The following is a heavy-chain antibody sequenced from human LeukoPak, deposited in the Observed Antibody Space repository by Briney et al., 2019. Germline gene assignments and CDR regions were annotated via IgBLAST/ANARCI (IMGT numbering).Heavy chain of an antibody. V-gene: IGHV4-59*01. J-gene: IGHJ4*02. CDR3: AREGKSYGFDY. Sequence: SETLSLTCTVSGGSISSYYWSWIRQPPRKGLVWIGYIYYSGSTNFNPSLKSRVTISVYTSKNQFSLKLSSVTASDTAVDYGAREGKSYGFDYWGQGNLVTVSS. D-gene: IGHD5-18*01. CDR1: GGSISSYY. CDR2: IYYSGST.